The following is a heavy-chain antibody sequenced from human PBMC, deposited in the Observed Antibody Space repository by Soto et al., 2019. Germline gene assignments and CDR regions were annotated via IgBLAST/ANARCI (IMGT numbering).Heavy chain of an antibody. CDR2: ISAYNSNT. J-gene: IGHJ4*02. Sequence: ASVKVSCKASGYTFTSYGISWVRQAPGQGLEWMGWISAYNSNTNYAQKLQGRVTMTTDTSTSTAYMELRSLRSDDTAVYYCARVGPPVPVFFFYYFTGYYAEFYFWGQRSLVPGSA. CDR1: GYTFTSYG. V-gene: IGHV1-18*01. CDR3: ARVGPPVPVFFFYYFTGYYAEFYF. D-gene: IGHD3-9*01.